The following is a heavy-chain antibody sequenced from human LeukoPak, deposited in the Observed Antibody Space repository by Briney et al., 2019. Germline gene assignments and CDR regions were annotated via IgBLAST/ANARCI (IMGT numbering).Heavy chain of an antibody. J-gene: IGHJ4*02. D-gene: IGHD3-10*01. V-gene: IGHV1-69*06. CDR3: ARTWFGELAVYYFDY. CDR2: IIPIFGTA. Sequence: ASVKVSCKSSGGTFSSYAISWVRQAPGQGLEWMGGIIPIFGTANYAQKFQGRVTITADKSTSTAYMELSSLRSEDTAVYYCARTWFGELAVYYFDYWGQGTLVTVSS. CDR1: GGTFSSYA.